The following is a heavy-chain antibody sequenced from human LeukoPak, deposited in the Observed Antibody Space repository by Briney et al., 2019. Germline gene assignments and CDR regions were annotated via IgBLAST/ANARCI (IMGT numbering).Heavy chain of an antibody. Sequence: GGSLRLSCEASGFTFSSYAMSWVRQAPGKGLEWVSAISGSGGSTYYADSVKGRFTISRDNSKNTLYLQMNSLRAEDTAVYYCAKSTYYYDSSPGLFDYWGQGTLVTVSS. CDR3: AKSTYYYDSSPGLFDY. CDR1: GFTFSSYA. J-gene: IGHJ4*02. D-gene: IGHD3-22*01. CDR2: ISGSGGST. V-gene: IGHV3-23*01.